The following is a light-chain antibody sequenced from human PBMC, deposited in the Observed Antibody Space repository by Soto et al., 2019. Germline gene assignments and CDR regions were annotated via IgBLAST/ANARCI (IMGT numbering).Light chain of an antibody. J-gene: IGLJ1*01. CDR2: EVS. Sequence: QSALTPPASVSGSPGQSITISCTGTSSDVGGYHYVSWYQQHPGKAPKLMIYEVSNRPSGVSNRFSGSKSGNTASLTISGLQAEDEADYYCSTYTSSSTVFGTGTKLTVL. CDR1: SSDVGGYHY. V-gene: IGLV2-14*01. CDR3: STYTSSSTV.